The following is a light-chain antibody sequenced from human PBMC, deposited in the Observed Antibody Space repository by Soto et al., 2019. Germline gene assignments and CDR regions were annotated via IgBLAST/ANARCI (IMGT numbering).Light chain of an antibody. CDR1: QSISSY. V-gene: IGKV1-39*01. CDR2: AAS. Sequence: DIQITQSPSSLSSSVLDRFTITCRASQSISSYLNWYQQKPGKAPKLLIYAASSLQSGVPSRFSGSGSGTDFTLTISSLQPEDFATYYCQQSYSTPLTFGGGTKVDIK. J-gene: IGKJ4*01. CDR3: QQSYSTPLT.